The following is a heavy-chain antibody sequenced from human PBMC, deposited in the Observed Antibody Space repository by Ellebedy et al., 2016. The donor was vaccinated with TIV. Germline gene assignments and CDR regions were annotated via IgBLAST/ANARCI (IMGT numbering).Heavy chain of an antibody. J-gene: IGHJ1*01. V-gene: IGHV3-48*04. CDR2: ISNTSSTI. CDR1: GFTFSTYT. CDR3: ARGVDTALVEHFQH. D-gene: IGHD5-18*01. Sequence: PGGSLRLSCAASGFTFSTYTMNWVRQAPGKGLEWVSYISNTSSTIYYADSVRGRFAISRDNAKNSLYLQMNSLRAEDTALYYCARGVDTALVEHFQHWGQGTLVTVSS.